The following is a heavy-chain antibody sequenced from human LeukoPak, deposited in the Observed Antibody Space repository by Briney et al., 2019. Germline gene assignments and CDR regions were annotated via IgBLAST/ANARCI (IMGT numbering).Heavy chain of an antibody. CDR3: ARDPSSLRDSFDY. J-gene: IGHJ4*02. Sequence: GGSLRLSCAASGFTFSSYWMNWVRQAPGKGLEWVANIKEDGSEKYYVDSVKGRFTISRDNAKNSLYLQMNRLRAEDTAVYYCARDPSSLRDSFDYWGQGTLVTVSS. V-gene: IGHV3-7*01. CDR1: GFTFSSYW. CDR2: IKEDGSEK.